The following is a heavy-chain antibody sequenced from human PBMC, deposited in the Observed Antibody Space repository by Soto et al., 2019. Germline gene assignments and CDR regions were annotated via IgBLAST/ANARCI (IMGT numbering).Heavy chain of an antibody. J-gene: IGHJ4*02. V-gene: IGHV3-30-3*01. CDR1: GFTFSTYA. D-gene: IGHD6-19*01. Sequence: LRLSCAASGFTFSTYAVHWVRQAPGKGLEWVSVISNDESKKYYADSVKGRFTISRDNSNNTVYLQMNSLRAEDTAVYYCARSIAVAGLDYWGPGTLVTVSS. CDR3: ARSIAVAGLDY. CDR2: ISNDESKK.